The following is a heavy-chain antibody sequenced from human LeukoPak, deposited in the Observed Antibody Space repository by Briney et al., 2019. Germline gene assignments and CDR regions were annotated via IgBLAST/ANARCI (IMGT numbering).Heavy chain of an antibody. V-gene: IGHV4-34*01. J-gene: IGHJ4*02. Sequence: PETLSLTCAVSGGSFSGYYWSWIRQPPGKGVEWIGEINHSGSTNYSPSLKSRLTISVDTSKNQFSLKLSSVTAADTGMYYCARVPAAKRYYFDYWGQGTLVTVSS. CDR2: INHSGST. CDR3: ARVPAAKRYYFDY. D-gene: IGHD2-2*01. CDR1: GGSFSGYY.